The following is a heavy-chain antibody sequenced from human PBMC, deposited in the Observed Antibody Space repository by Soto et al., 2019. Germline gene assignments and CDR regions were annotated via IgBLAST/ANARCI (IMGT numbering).Heavy chain of an antibody. CDR1: GFIFENFG. CDR2: ISGSGFKK. J-gene: IGHJ5*02. D-gene: IGHD1-26*01. Sequence: PGGSLRLSCAASGFIFENFGMSWVRQAPGKGLEWISSISGSGFKKYYADSVKGRFTISRDNSKSTVYLELNNLSAEDTAVYHCAKNQGVELVPLATVDWFDPWGQGSVV. V-gene: IGHV3-23*01. CDR3: AKNQGVELVPLATVDWFDP.